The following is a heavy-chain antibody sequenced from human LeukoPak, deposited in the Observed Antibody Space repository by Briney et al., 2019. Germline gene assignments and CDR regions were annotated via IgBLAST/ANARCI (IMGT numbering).Heavy chain of an antibody. J-gene: IGHJ4*02. CDR1: GRSFSGYF. Sequence: PSETLSLTCAVYGRSFSGYFWSWFRQPPSKGLERIGEINHSGSTNYNPSLESRVTISEDTSKNQFSLKLSSVTAADTAVYYCARGPPRDFGSSGIYFNYWGQGTLVTVSS. V-gene: IGHV4-34*01. D-gene: IGHD3-22*01. CDR3: ARGPPRDFGSSGIYFNY. CDR2: INHSGST.